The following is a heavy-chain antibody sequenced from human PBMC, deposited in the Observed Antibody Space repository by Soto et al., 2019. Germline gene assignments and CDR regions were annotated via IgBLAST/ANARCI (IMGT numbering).Heavy chain of an antibody. V-gene: IGHV1-46*01. CDR2: INPSGGST. D-gene: IGHD2-15*01. Sequence: ASVKVSCKASGYTVTSYYMHWVRQAPGQGLEWMGIINPSGGSTSYAQKFQGRVTMTRDTSTSTVYMELSSLRSEDTAVYYCARATVVAARAFDIWGKGTMVTVSS. CDR1: GYTVTSYY. J-gene: IGHJ3*02. CDR3: ARATVVAARAFDI.